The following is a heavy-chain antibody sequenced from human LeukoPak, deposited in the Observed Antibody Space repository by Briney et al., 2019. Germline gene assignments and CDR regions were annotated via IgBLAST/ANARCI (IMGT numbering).Heavy chain of an antibody. CDR3: AREPYGYFDY. CDR2: IYYSGST. CDR1: GGSISSSSYY. J-gene: IGHJ4*02. Sequence: SETLSLTCTVSGGSISSSSYYWSWIRQPPGKGLEWIGYIYYSGSTYYNPSLKSRVTISVDTSKNQFSLKLSSVTAADTAVYYCAREPYGYFDYWGQGTLVTVSS. D-gene: IGHD3-10*01. V-gene: IGHV4-30-4*08.